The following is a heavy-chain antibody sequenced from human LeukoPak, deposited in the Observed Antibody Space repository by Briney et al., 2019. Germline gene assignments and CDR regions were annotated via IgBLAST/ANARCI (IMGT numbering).Heavy chain of an antibody. D-gene: IGHD3-3*01. V-gene: IGHV1-58*02. CDR2: IVVGSGNT. J-gene: IGHJ4*02. CDR3: AADPDYDFWSGYYD. CDR1: GFTFTNSA. Sequence: SVKVSCKASGFTFTNSAMQWVRQARGQRLEWTGWIVVGSGNTNYAQKFQERVTITRDMSTSTTYMELSSLRSEDTAVYYCAADPDYDFWSGYYDWGQGTLVTVSS.